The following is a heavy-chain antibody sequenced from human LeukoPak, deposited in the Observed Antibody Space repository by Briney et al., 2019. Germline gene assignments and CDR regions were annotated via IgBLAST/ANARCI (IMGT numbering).Heavy chain of an antibody. J-gene: IGHJ5*02. CDR2: IYYSGST. CDR3: ARGKANWGSGSYWFDP. V-gene: IGHV4-39*07. CDR1: GGSFSSYY. D-gene: IGHD7-27*01. Sequence: PSETLSLTCAVYGGSFSSYYWGWIRQPPGKGLEWIGSIYYSGSTYYNPSLKSRVTISVDTSKNQFSLKLSSVTAADTAVYYCARGKANWGSGSYWFDPWGQGTLVTVSS.